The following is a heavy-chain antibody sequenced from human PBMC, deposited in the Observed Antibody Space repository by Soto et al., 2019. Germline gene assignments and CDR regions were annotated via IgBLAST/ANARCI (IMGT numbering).Heavy chain of an antibody. Sequence: SETLSLTCTVSGGSISSYYWSWIRQPPGKGLEWIGYIYYSGSTNYNPSLKSRVTISVDTSKNQFSPKLSSVTAADTAVYYCASSGRWDFDYWGQGTLVTVSS. CDR1: GGSISSYY. D-gene: IGHD3-10*01. J-gene: IGHJ4*02. CDR2: IYYSGST. CDR3: ASSGRWDFDY. V-gene: IGHV4-59*01.